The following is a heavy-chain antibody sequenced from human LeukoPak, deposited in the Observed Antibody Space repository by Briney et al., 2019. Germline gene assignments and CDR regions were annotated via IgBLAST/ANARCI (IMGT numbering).Heavy chain of an antibody. J-gene: IGHJ4*02. CDR3: ARHKGIAVAGFDY. Sequence: SETLSLTCTVSGGYISSYYWSWIRQPPGEGLEWIGYVYYTGSTNYNPSLKSRVSISVDTSKNQFSLKLRSVSAADTAVYYCARHKGIAVAGFDYWGQGTLVTVSS. V-gene: IGHV4-59*01. CDR2: VYYTGST. D-gene: IGHD6-19*01. CDR1: GGYISSYY.